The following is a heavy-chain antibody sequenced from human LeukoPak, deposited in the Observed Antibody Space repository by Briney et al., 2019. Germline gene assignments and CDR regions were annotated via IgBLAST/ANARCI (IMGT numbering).Heavy chain of an antibody. CDR2: INDSGRT. D-gene: IGHD1-7*01. V-gene: IGHV4-34*01. CDR1: GGSFSNYY. J-gene: IGHJ6*03. Sequence: SETLSLTCAVYGGSFSNYYWSWIRQPPGRGLEWIGEINDSGRTNYNPSLMGRVTVPVDTSKNQFSLRLTSVTATDTAVYYCARRWNYGRNYYIDVWGNGATVSVSS. CDR3: ARRWNYGRNYYIDV.